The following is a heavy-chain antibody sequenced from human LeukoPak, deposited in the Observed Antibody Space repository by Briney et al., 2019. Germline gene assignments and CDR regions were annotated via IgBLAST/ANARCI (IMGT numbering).Heavy chain of an antibody. J-gene: IGHJ5*02. CDR2: IYTSGST. D-gene: IGHD3-22*01. Sequence: SETLSLTCTVSGGSISSGSYYWSWIRQPAGKGLEWIGRIYTSGSTNYNPSLKSRVTISVDTSKNQFSLKLSSVTAADTAVYYCARAHYYDSSGSNWFDPWGQGTLVTVSS. V-gene: IGHV4-61*02. CDR3: ARAHYYDSSGSNWFDP. CDR1: GGSISSGSYY.